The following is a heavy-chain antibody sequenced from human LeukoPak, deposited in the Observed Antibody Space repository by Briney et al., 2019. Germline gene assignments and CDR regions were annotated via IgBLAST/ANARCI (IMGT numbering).Heavy chain of an antibody. Sequence: ASVTVSCKASGYTFTGYYMHWVRQAPGQGLEWMGWINPNSGGTNYAQKFQGWVTMTRDTSISTAYMELSRLRSDDTAVYYCARGGSITMVRGVIKYFQHWGQGTLVTVSS. CDR3: ARGGSITMVRGVIKYFQH. CDR1: GYTFTGYY. J-gene: IGHJ1*01. CDR2: INPNSGGT. D-gene: IGHD3-10*01. V-gene: IGHV1-2*04.